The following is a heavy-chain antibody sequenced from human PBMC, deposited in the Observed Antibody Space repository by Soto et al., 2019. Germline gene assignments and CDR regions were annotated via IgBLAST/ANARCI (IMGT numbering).Heavy chain of an antibody. V-gene: IGHV4-4*02. CDR3: ARDRFTMVRGVTMFDY. CDR2: ISHTGTT. D-gene: IGHD3-10*01. CDR1: GDSISGSQW. J-gene: IGHJ4*02. Sequence: PSETLSLTCAVSGDSISGSQWWSWVRLPPGKGLAWIGEISHTGTTNYTPSLKSRVTISVDKPKNQFTLNLTSVTAADTAVYYWARDRFTMVRGVTMFDYWGQGTLVTVSS.